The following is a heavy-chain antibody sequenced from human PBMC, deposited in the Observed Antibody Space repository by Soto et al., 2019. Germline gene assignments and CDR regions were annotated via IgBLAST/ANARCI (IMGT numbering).Heavy chain of an antibody. CDR3: ARGESKRRFDY. CDR1: GFTVSSNY. CDR2: IYSSGGT. Sequence: GRSLRLSCAVSGFTVSSNYMSWVRQAPGKGLEWVSIIYSSGGTYYADSVKGRFTISRDNSKNTLYLQTDSLRAEDTAVYYCARGESKRRFDYWGQGALVTGSS. V-gene: IGHV3-53*01. D-gene: IGHD1-26*01. J-gene: IGHJ4*02.